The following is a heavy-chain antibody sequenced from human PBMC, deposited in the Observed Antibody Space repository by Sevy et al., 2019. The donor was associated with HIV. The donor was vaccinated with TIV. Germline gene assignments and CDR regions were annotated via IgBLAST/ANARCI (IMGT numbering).Heavy chain of an antibody. V-gene: IGHV6-1*01. CDR3: ARGPYTVTDYFDY. D-gene: IGHD4-17*01. Sequence: KQSQTLSLTCAISGDSVSSNSGAWNWIRQSPSRGLEWLGRTYYRSKWYNDYGVSVKSRITIKPDTSKNQFSLQLNSVTPEDTAVYYCARGPYTVTDYFDYWGQGTLVTVSS. CDR1: GDSVSSNSGA. J-gene: IGHJ4*02. CDR2: TYYRSKWYN.